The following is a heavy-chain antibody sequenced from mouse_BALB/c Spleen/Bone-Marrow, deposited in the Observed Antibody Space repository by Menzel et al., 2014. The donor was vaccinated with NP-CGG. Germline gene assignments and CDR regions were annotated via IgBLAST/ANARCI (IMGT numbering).Heavy chain of an antibody. CDR2: ISSGGSYN. Sequence: EVQVVESGGGLVKPGGSLKLSCAASGFTFSSYTMSWIRQTPEKRLEWVATISSGGSYNYYPDSVKGRFTISRDNAKNTLYLQMISLKSEDTAMYYCTRDRYYGNSFAYWGQGTLVTVSA. V-gene: IGHV5-6-4*01. CDR1: GFTFSSYT. CDR3: TRDRYYGNSFAY. J-gene: IGHJ3*01. D-gene: IGHD2-1*01.